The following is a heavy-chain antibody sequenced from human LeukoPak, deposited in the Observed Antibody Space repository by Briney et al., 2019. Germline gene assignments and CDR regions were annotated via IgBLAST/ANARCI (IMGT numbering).Heavy chain of an antibody. J-gene: IGHJ6*03. CDR2: IRYDGSNK. CDR3: GRTVTTSTYYYYYYMDV. Sequence: GGTPRLSCAASGFTFSSYGMHWVRQAPGKGLEWVAFIRYDGSNKYYADSVKGRFTISRDNSKNTLYLQMNSLRAEDTAVYYCGRTVTTSTYYYYYYMDVWGKGTTVTISS. V-gene: IGHV3-30*02. CDR1: GFTFSSYG. D-gene: IGHD4-17*01.